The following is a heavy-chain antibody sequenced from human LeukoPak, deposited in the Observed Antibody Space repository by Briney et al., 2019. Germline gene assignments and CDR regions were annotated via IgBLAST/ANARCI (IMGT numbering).Heavy chain of an antibody. D-gene: IGHD3-22*01. CDR1: GGSISSGSYY. J-gene: IGHJ3*02. V-gene: IGHV4-61*02. Sequence: ASETLSLTCTVSGGSISSGSYYWSWIRQPAGKGLEWIGRIYTSGSTNYNPSLKSRVTISVDTSKNQFSLKPSSVTAADTAVYYCASSLYYYDSSGYYSDAFDIWGQGTMVTVSS. CDR2: IYTSGST. CDR3: ASSLYYYDSSGYYSDAFDI.